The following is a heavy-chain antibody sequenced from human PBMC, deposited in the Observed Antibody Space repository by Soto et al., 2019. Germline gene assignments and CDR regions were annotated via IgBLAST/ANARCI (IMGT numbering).Heavy chain of an antibody. J-gene: IGHJ5*02. Sequence: PSETLSLTCTVSSGSISKFYWSWIRQPPGKGLEWIGYIFYNDKDYSVSTSYNPSLKSRVTMSVDTSENQFSLKLSSVTAADTAVYYCARGWFWSGYFNWFDDWGQGTLVNVSS. CDR1: SGSISKFY. V-gene: IGHV4-59*01. D-gene: IGHD3-3*01. CDR3: ARGWFWSGYFNWFDD. CDR2: IFYNDKDYSVST.